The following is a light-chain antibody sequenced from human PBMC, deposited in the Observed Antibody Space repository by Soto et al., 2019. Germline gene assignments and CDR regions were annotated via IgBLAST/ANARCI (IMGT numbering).Light chain of an antibody. CDR1: QSVSRS. Sequence: EIVLTQSPATLSLSPGERATLSCRASQSVSRSLAWYQQKPGQAPRLLIYEASNRATGIPARFSGSGSGTDFTLTISSLEPEDFAVYYCQHRTNWLTFGGGPKVEIK. CDR2: EAS. V-gene: IGKV3-11*01. CDR3: QHRTNWLT. J-gene: IGKJ4*01.